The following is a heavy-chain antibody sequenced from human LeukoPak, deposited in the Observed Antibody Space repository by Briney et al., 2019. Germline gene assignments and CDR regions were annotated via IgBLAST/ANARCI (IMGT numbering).Heavy chain of an antibody. CDR1: GYTFTSYG. CDR3: ARDYDILTGYYNAFDY. Sequence: ASVKVSCKASGYTFTSYGISWVRQAPGQGLEWMGWISAYNGNTNYAQKLQGRVTMTTDTSTSTAYMELGSLRSDDTAVYYCARDYDILTGYYNAFDYWGQGTLVTVSS. CDR2: ISAYNGNT. V-gene: IGHV1-18*01. D-gene: IGHD3-9*01. J-gene: IGHJ4*02.